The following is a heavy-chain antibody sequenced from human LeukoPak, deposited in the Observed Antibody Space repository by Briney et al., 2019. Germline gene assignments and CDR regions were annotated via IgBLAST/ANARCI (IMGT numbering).Heavy chain of an antibody. J-gene: IGHJ4*02. CDR1: GFTFSSYA. CDR3: ANRYGDNY. Sequence: GGSLRLPWAASGFTFSSYAMSGAREAPGKGLEGVSAISGSGGSTYYADSVKGRFTISRDNSKNTLYLQMNSLRAEDTAVYYCANRYGDNYWGQGTLVTVSS. CDR2: ISGSGGST. D-gene: IGHD4-17*01. V-gene: IGHV3-23*01.